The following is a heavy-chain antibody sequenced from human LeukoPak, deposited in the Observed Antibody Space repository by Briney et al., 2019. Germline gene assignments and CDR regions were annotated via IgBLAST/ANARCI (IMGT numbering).Heavy chain of an antibody. CDR3: ARGYYDFWSGSSGDAFDI. J-gene: IGHJ3*02. CDR2: INPISGGT. Sequence: ASVKVSCKASGYTFTGYYMHWVRQAPGQGLEWMGWINPISGGTNYAQKFQGRVTMTRDTSISTAYMELSRLRSDDTAVYYCARGYYDFWSGSSGDAFDIWGQGTMVTVSS. D-gene: IGHD3-3*01. V-gene: IGHV1-2*02. CDR1: GYTFTGYY.